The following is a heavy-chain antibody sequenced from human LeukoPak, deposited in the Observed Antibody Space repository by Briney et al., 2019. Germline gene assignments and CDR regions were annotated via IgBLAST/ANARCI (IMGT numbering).Heavy chain of an antibody. CDR2: IYYSGST. CDR3: ARGGVVPAAIRFDP. V-gene: IGHV4-30-4*01. CDR1: GGSISSGDYY. Sequence: PSQTLSLTCTVSGGSISSGDYYWSWIRQPPGKGLEWIGYIYYSGSTYYNPSLKSRVTISVDTSKNQFSLKLSSVTAADMAVYYCARGGVVPAAIRFDPWGQGTLVTVSS. D-gene: IGHD2-2*01. J-gene: IGHJ5*02.